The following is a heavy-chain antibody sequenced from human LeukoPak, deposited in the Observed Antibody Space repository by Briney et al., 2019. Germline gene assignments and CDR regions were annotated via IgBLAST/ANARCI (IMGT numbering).Heavy chain of an antibody. CDR2: IYYSGST. D-gene: IGHD3-3*01. J-gene: IGHJ6*03. CDR3: ARAASDFWSGYYYYYMDV. CDR1: GGSVSSGSYY. Sequence: SETLSLTCTVSGGSVSSGSYYWSWIRQPPGKGLEWIGYIYYSGSTNYNPSLKSRVTISVDTSKNQFSLKLSSVTAADTAVYYCARAASDFWSGYYYYYMDVRGKGTTVTVSS. V-gene: IGHV4-61*01.